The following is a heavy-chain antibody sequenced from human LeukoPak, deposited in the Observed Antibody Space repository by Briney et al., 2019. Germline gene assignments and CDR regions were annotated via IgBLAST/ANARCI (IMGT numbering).Heavy chain of an antibody. CDR2: INSDGSST. D-gene: IGHD3-10*01. J-gene: IGHJ6*02. Sequence: GGSLRLSCAASGFTFSTYWMHWVRQAPGKGLVWVSRINSDGSSTSYADSVKGRFTISRDNAKNTLYLQMNSLRAEDTAVYYCAKDRYYYGSGSYFLSYYYYGMDVWGQGTTVTVSS. V-gene: IGHV3-74*01. CDR1: GFTFSTYW. CDR3: AKDRYYYGSGSYFLSYYYYGMDV.